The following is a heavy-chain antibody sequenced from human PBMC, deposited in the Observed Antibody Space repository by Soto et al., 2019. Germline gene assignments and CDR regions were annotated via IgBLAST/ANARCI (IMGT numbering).Heavy chain of an antibody. CDR3: ASINSSGWYRFDY. CDR1: GVSVSSGSYY. CDR2: INHSGST. J-gene: IGHJ4*02. Sequence: SETLSLTCSVSGVSVSSGSYYLSWIRQPPGKGLEWIGEINHSGSTNYNPSLKSRVTISVDTSKNQFSLKLSSVTAADTAVYYCASINSSGWYRFDYWGQGTLVTVSS. V-gene: IGHV4-39*07. D-gene: IGHD6-19*01.